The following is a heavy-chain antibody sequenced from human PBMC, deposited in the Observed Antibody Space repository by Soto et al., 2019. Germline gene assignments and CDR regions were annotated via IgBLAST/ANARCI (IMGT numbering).Heavy chain of an antibody. J-gene: IGHJ5*02. V-gene: IGHV3-23*01. CDR2: ISGSGGST. CDR1: GFTFSSYA. CDR3: AKVNSRSYYYGWFDP. D-gene: IGHD3-22*01. Sequence: GGSLRLSCAASGFTFSSYAMSWVRQAPGKGLEWVSAISGSGGSTYYADSVKGRFTISRDNSKNTLYLQMNSLRAEDTAVYYCAKVNSRSYYYGWFDPWGQGTLVTVSS.